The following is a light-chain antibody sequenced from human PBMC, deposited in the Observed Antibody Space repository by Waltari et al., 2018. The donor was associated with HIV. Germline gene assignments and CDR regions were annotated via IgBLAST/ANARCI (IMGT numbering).Light chain of an antibody. CDR1: VPDIDIYKF. Sequence: HSALTQPASVSGSPGQSITISCSGTVPDIDIYKFVSWYRQYPGLAPQLVLYVVSSRPSGVSFRFSGSKSVDTASLTISGLEAEDEADYYCSSYTPSHSLVFGGGTKLTVL. V-gene: IGLV2-14*01. CDR3: SSYTPSHSLV. J-gene: IGLJ3*02. CDR2: VVS.